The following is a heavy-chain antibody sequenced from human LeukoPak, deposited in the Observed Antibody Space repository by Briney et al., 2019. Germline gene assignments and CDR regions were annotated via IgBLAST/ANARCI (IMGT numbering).Heavy chain of an antibody. CDR1: GGSFSAYY. D-gene: IGHD1-1*01. J-gene: IGHJ4*03. CDR2: VNHRGDT. V-gene: IGHV4-34*01. CDR3: ARGPTISETGYFDY. Sequence: NPSETLSLTCAVYGGSFSAYYWSWIRQSPGKGPQWIAEVNHRGDTNYNPSVKGRVTISVDTSKNQFSLKVTSLTAADTAVYYCARGPTISETGYFDYWGQGTLVTVSS.